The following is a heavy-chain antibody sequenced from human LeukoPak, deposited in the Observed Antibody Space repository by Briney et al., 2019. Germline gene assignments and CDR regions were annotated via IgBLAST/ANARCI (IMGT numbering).Heavy chain of an antibody. CDR2: IKQDGSDK. V-gene: IGHV3-7*01. D-gene: IGHD1-1*01. CDR3: ARLTGTTGFDY. Sequence: GGSLRLSCAASGFTFSSYSMNWVRQAPGKGLEWVANIKQDGSDKYYVDAVKGRFTISRDNAKNSLYLQLNSLRADDTAVYYCARLTGTTGFDYWGQGTLVTVSS. CDR1: GFTFSSYS. J-gene: IGHJ4*02.